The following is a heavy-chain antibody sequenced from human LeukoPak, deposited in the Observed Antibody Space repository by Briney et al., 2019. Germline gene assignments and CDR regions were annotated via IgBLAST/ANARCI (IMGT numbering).Heavy chain of an antibody. V-gene: IGHV1-69*04. CDR3: ARLQLRYFDWSTDYYYGMDV. CDR1: GGTFSSYA. J-gene: IGHJ6*02. Sequence: SVKVSCKASGGTFSSYAISWVRQAPGQGLEWMGRIIPILGIANYAQKFQGRVTINADKSTSTAYMELSSLRSEDTAVYYCARLQLRYFDWSTDYYYGMDVWGQGTTVTVSS. CDR2: IIPILGIA. D-gene: IGHD3-9*01.